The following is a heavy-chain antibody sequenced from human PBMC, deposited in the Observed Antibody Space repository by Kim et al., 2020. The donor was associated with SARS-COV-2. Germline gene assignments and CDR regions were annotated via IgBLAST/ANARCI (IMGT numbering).Heavy chain of an antibody. V-gene: IGHV3-11*01. CDR2: ISNSGYTI. CDR1: GFTFSDYY. J-gene: IGHJ4*02. CDR3: ARDLRQGAVGTSHRY. Sequence: GGSLRLSCAASGFTFSDYYMSWIRQAPGKGLEWISSISNSGYTIYSADSLQGRFTISRDNSKSSLYLQMNSLRADDTAIYYCARDLRQGAVGTSHRYWGRGTLVAVSS. D-gene: IGHD6-13*01.